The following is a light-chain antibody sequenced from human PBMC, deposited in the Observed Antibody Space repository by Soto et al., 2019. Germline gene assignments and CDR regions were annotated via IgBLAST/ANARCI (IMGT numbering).Light chain of an antibody. CDR2: EVS. J-gene: IGLJ1*01. Sequence: ALTQPASVSGSPGQSITISCTGTSSDVGSYNFFSWYQQHPGKAPKLMIYEVSRRPSGVSNRFSGSKSGNTASLTISGLQAEDEADYYCSSYTTSSTYVFGTGTKVTVL. CDR3: SSYTTSSTYV. CDR1: SSDVGSYNF. V-gene: IGLV2-14*02.